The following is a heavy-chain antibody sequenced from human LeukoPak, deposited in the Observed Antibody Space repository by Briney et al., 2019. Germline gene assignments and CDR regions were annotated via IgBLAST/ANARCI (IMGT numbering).Heavy chain of an antibody. V-gene: IGHV3-30*02. CDR3: AKPARYYGDYSYPLDY. D-gene: IGHD4-17*01. J-gene: IGHJ4*02. Sequence: PGGSLRLSCAASGFTFSSYAMHWVRQAPGKGLEWVAFIRYDGSNKYYADSVKGRFTISRDNSKNTLYLQMNSLRAEDTAVYYCAKPARYYGDYSYPLDYWGQGTLVTVSS. CDR1: GFTFSSYA. CDR2: IRYDGSNK.